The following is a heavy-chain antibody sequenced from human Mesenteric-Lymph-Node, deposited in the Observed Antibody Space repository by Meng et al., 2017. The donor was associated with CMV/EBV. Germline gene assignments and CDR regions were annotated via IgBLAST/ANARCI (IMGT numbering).Heavy chain of an antibody. J-gene: IGHJ4*02. Sequence: SETLSLTCAVYGGSFSGYYWSWIRQPPGKGLEWIGEINHSGSTNYNPSLKSRVTISVDTSKNQFSLKLSSVTAADTAVYYCARESKGESYFDFYDYWGQGTLVTVSS. V-gene: IGHV4-34*01. D-gene: IGHD3-3*01. CDR2: INHSGST. CDR3: ARESKGESYFDFYDY. CDR1: GGSFSGYY.